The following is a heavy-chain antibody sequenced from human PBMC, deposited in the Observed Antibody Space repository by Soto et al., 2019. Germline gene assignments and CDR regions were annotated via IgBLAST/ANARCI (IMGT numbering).Heavy chain of an antibody. CDR2: IYYSGST. CDR1: GDTIIDYY. CDR3: ARDRVVPAAIYYYGMDV. D-gene: IGHD2-2*01. V-gene: IGHV4-31*03. J-gene: IGHJ6*02. Sequence: SETLSLTCSVSGDTIIDYYWSWIRQHPGKGLEWSGYIYYSGSTYYNPSLKSRVTISVDTSKNQFSLKLSSVTAADTAVYYCARDRVVPAAIYYYGMDVWGQGTTVTVS.